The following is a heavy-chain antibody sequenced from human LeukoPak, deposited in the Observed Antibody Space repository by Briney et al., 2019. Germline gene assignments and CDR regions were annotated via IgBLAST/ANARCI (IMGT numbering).Heavy chain of an antibody. J-gene: IGHJ6*02. CDR1: GGSFSGYY. Sequence: SETLSLTCAVYGGSFSGYYWSWIRQPPGKGLEWIGYIYYSGSTNYNPSLKSRVTISVDTSKNQFSLKLSSVTAADTAVYYCARDVGKQWLTTYYYYGMDVWGQGTTVTVSS. CDR3: ARDVGKQWLTTYYYYGMDV. V-gene: IGHV4-59*01. CDR2: IYYSGST. D-gene: IGHD6-19*01.